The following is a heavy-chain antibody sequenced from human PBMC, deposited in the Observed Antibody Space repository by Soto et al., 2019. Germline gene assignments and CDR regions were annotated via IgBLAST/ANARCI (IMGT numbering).Heavy chain of an antibody. CDR3: AKDQIGGPVDY. D-gene: IGHD2-15*01. J-gene: IGHJ4*02. CDR2: ISYDGSNK. CDR1: GFTFSSYG. V-gene: IGHV3-30*18. Sequence: GCLVLSCAASGFTFSSYGMHGVRQAPGKGLEWVAVISYDGSNKYYADSVKGRFTISRDNSKNTLYLQMNSLRAEDTAVYYCAKDQIGGPVDYWGQGTLVTVYS.